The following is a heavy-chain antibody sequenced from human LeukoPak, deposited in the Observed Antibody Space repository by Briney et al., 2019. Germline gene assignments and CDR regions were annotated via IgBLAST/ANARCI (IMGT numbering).Heavy chain of an antibody. CDR1: GGTFSSYA. Sequence: GASAKVPCKASGGTFSSYAISWVRQAPGQGLEWMGGIIPIFGTANYAQKFQGRVTITADKSTSTAYMELSSLRSADTAVYYCARGWDYGDPGLDIWGQGTMVTVSS. CDR3: ARGWDYGDPGLDI. CDR2: IIPIFGTA. J-gene: IGHJ3*02. V-gene: IGHV1-69*06. D-gene: IGHD4-17*01.